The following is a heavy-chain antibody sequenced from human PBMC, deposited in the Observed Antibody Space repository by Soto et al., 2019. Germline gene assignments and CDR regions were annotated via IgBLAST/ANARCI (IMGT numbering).Heavy chain of an antibody. J-gene: IGHJ4*02. CDR3: ARGYGGSPSYSLDS. Sequence: PSETLSLTCTVSGGSISSGDYYWSWIRQPPGKGLEWIGYIYYSGSTYYNPSLKSRVTISVDTSKNQFSLKLSSVTAADTAGYYWARGYGGSPSYSLDSWGQGPPVT. CDR1: GGSISSGDYY. CDR2: IYYSGST. D-gene: IGHD2-15*01. V-gene: IGHV4-30-4*01.